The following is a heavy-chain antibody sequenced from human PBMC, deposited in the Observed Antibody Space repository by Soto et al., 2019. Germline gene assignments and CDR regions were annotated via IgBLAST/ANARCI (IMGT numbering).Heavy chain of an antibody. CDR2: IYHSGST. CDR3: ARGLPETAMVGYYMDV. V-gene: IGHV4-4*02. D-gene: IGHD5-18*01. CDR1: SGSISSSNW. J-gene: IGHJ6*03. Sequence: SETLSLTCAVSSGSISSSNWWSWVRQPPGKGLEWIGEIYHSGSTNYNPSLKSRVTISVDKSKNQFSLKLSSVTAADTAVYYCARGLPETAMVGYYMDVWGKGTTVTVSS.